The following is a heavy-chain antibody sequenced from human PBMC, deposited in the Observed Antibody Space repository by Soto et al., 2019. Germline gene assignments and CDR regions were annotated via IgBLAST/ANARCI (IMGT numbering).Heavy chain of an antibody. V-gene: IGHV3-9*01. CDR2: ISWNSGSI. CDR1: GFTFDDYA. D-gene: IGHD6-6*01. CDR3: AKDKGPYSSSSGFDP. J-gene: IGHJ5*02. Sequence: SLRLSCAASGFTFDDYAMHWVRQAPWKGLEWVSGISWNSGSIGYADSVKGRFTISRDNAKNSLYLQMNSLRAEDTALYYCAKDKGPYSSSSGFDPWGQGTLVTVSS.